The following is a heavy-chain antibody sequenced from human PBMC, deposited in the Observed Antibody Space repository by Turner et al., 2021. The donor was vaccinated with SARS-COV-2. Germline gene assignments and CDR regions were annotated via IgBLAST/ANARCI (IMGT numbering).Heavy chain of an antibody. J-gene: IGHJ5*02. V-gene: IGHV1-24*01. Sequence: QVQLVQSGAEVKKPGASVKVSCTVSGYTLTELSMHWVRQAPGKGLEWMGGFDPEHGETIYAQKFQGGVTMTEDTSTDTAYMELSSLRSEDTAVYYCATLPSPLYDFWSGYYVFDPWGQGTLVTVSS. CDR2: FDPEHGET. D-gene: IGHD3-3*01. CDR3: ATLPSPLYDFWSGYYVFDP. CDR1: GYTLTELS.